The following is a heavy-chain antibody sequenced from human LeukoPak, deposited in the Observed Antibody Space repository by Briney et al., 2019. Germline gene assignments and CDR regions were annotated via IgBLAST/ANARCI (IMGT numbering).Heavy chain of an antibody. CDR2: LYSGGDT. Sequence: PGGSLRLSCAASGFSFSMYAMSWVRQAPGKGLEWVSVLYSGGDTYYTDSVKGRFTIPRDNSKNTLYLQMNSLRVEDTAVYYCARARGSGWLDFDCWGQGTLVTVSS. CDR3: ARARGSGWLDFDC. J-gene: IGHJ4*02. D-gene: IGHD6-19*01. CDR1: GFSFSMYA. V-gene: IGHV3-53*01.